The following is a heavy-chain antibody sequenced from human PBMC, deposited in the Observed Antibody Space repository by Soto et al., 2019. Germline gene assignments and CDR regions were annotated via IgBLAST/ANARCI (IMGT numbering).Heavy chain of an antibody. Sequence: QVQLVQSGAEVKKPGSSVKVSCKASGGTFSSYAISWVRQAPGQGLEWMGGIIPISGTANYAQKFQGRVTITADESTRNAYMELSSLRSEDTALYYCARSQGSSTSLEIYYYYYYGMDVWGQGTTVTVSS. J-gene: IGHJ6*02. CDR3: ARSQGSSTSLEIYYYYYYGMDV. CDR2: IIPISGTA. D-gene: IGHD2-2*01. CDR1: GGTFSSYA. V-gene: IGHV1-69*01.